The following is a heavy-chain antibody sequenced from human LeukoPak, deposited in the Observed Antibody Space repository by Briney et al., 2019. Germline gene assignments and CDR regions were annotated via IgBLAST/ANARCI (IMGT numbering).Heavy chain of an antibody. D-gene: IGHD6-13*01. Sequence: PGGSLRLSCAASGFTFSNYWMNWVRQAPGKGLEWVSVIGASGGSTYYADSVKGRFTISKDNSKNTLYLQMNSLRAEDTAVYYCAKGRTGSSWYSFDYWGQGTLVTVS. J-gene: IGHJ4*02. CDR3: AKGRTGSSWYSFDY. V-gene: IGHV3-23*01. CDR2: IGASGGST. CDR1: GFTFSNYW.